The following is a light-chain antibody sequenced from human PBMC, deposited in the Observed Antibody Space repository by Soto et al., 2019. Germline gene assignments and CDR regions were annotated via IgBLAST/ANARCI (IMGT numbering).Light chain of an antibody. CDR3: CSYADNRTYV. CDR1: TIDIGTYNL. J-gene: IGLJ1*01. CDR2: EDT. Sequence: QSALTQPASVSGSPGQSITLSCTGTTIDIGTYNLVSWYQQHPGKAPKLIIYEDTKRPSGVSNRFSGSKSGNTASLTIYNLQAEDEADYHCCSYADNRTYVFGTGTKLTVL. V-gene: IGLV2-23*01.